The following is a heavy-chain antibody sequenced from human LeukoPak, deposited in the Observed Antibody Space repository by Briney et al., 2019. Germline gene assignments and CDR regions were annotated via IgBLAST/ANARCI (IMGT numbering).Heavy chain of an antibody. CDR2: ISGSGGST. J-gene: IGHJ5*02. Sequence: GGSLTLFCAASGFTFSSYAMSWVRQAPGKGLEWVSAISGSGGSTYYADSVKGRFTISRDNSKNTLYLQMNSLRAEDTAVYYCAKGEQQWLLNWFDPWGQGTLVTVSS. CDR3: AKGEQQWLLNWFDP. D-gene: IGHD6-19*01. CDR1: GFTFSSYA. V-gene: IGHV3-23*01.